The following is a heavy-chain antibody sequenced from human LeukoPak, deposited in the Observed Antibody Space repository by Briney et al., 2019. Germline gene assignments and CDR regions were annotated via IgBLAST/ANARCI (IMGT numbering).Heavy chain of an antibody. Sequence: SETLSLTCTVSGGSISSYYWSWIRQPPGKGLELIGFIYYSGSTSYNPSLKSRVTISRDASRNQFSLHFNSVTAADTALYYCARDGVNYYGSGNWFDPWGLGTLVTVSS. CDR3: ARDGVNYYGSGNWFDP. CDR2: IYYSGST. CDR1: GGSISSYY. V-gene: IGHV4-59*01. J-gene: IGHJ5*02. D-gene: IGHD3-10*01.